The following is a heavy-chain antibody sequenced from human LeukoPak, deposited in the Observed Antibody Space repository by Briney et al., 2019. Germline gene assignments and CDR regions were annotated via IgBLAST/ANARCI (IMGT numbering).Heavy chain of an antibody. Sequence: SQTLSLTCTVSGGSISSGSYYWSWIRQPAGKGLEWIGRIYTSGSTNYSPSLKSRVTISVDTSKNQFSLKLSSVTAADTAVYYCARQRVSYFDYWGQGTLVTVSS. J-gene: IGHJ4*02. CDR1: GGSISSGSYY. D-gene: IGHD3-10*01. V-gene: IGHV4-61*02. CDR2: IYTSGST. CDR3: ARQRVSYFDY.